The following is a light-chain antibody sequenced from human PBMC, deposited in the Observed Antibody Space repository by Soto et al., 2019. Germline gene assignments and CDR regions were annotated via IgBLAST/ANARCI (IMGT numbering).Light chain of an antibody. CDR1: QGIRNF. V-gene: IGKV1-27*01. CDR2: AAS. Sequence: DIQMTQSPTSLSASVGDRVTITCRASQGIRNFVAWYQQKPGKAPKLLIYAASTLQSGVPSRFSGSGSGTDFTLTSKSLQPEAVATYSYQKYSSVPVFGPGTKVEIK. CDR3: QKYSSVPV. J-gene: IGKJ3*01.